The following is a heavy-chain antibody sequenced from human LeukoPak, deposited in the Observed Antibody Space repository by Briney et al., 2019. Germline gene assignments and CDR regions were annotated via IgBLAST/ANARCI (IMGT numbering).Heavy chain of an antibody. Sequence: PGRSLRLSCAASGFTFSSYAMHWVRQAPGKGLEWVAVISYDGSNKYYADSVKGRFTISRDNSKNTLYLQMNSLRAEDTAVYYCARGYYDSSGYYFTYWGQGTLVTVSS. D-gene: IGHD3-22*01. CDR2: ISYDGSNK. CDR1: GFTFSSYA. CDR3: ARGYYDSSGYYFTY. V-gene: IGHV3-30-3*01. J-gene: IGHJ4*02.